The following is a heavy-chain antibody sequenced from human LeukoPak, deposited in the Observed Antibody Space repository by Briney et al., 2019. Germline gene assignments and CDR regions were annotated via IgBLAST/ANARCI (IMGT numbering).Heavy chain of an antibody. CDR3: ARAQGSVTTENWFDP. CDR2: INTDGSST. J-gene: IGHJ5*02. V-gene: IGHV3-74*01. Sequence: GGSLRLSCAASGFTFSSYWMHWVRQAPGKGLVWVSRINTDGSSTSYADSVKGRFTNSRDNAKNTLYLQMNSLRAEDTAVYYCARAQGSVTTENWFDPWGQGTLVTVSS. D-gene: IGHD4-17*01. CDR1: GFTFSSYW.